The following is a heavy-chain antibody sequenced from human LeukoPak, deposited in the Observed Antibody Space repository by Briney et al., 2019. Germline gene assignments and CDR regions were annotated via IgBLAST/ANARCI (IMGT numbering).Heavy chain of an antibody. CDR3: ARDARYNWNDGDI. CDR1: GYSISSGYY. D-gene: IGHD1-1*01. Sequence: SETLSLTCTVSGYSISSGYYWGWIRQPPGKGLEWIGSIYHSGSTYYNPSLKSRVTISVDTSKNQFSLKLSSVTAADTAVYYCARDARYNWNDGDIWGQGTMVTVSS. CDR2: IYHSGST. J-gene: IGHJ3*02. V-gene: IGHV4-38-2*02.